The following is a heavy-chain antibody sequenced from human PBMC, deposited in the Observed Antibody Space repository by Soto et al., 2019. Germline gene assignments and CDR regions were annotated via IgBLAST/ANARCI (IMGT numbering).Heavy chain of an antibody. V-gene: IGHV1-69*02. Sequence: QVQLVQSGAEVKKPGSSVKVSCKASGGTFSSYTISWVRQAPGQGLEWMGRIIPILGIANYAQKFQGRVTITADKSTSTAYMELSRLRSEDTAVYYCAAKYCSGGSCYRRGESFDYWGQGTLVTVSS. J-gene: IGHJ4*02. CDR2: IIPILGIA. CDR1: GGTFSSYT. D-gene: IGHD2-15*01. CDR3: AAKYCSGGSCYRRGESFDY.